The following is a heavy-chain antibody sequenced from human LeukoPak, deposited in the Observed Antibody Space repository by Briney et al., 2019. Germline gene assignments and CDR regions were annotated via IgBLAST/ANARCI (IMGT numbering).Heavy chain of an antibody. CDR1: GFTFSSYS. CDR3: ARAPGYGGYSGY. Sequence: PGGSLRLSCAASGFTFSSYSMNWVRQAPGKGLEWVSSISSSSSYIYYADSVKGRFTISRDNAKNSLYLQMNSLRAEDTAVYYCARAPGYGGYSGYWGQGTLVTVSS. V-gene: IGHV3-21*01. CDR2: ISSSSSYI. D-gene: IGHD4-23*01. J-gene: IGHJ4*02.